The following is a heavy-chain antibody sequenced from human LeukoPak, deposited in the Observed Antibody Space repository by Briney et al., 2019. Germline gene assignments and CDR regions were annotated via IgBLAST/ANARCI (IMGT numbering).Heavy chain of an antibody. J-gene: IGHJ1*01. CDR1: GGTISTYY. D-gene: IGHD6-6*01. V-gene: IGHV4-59*01. CDR2: IYHSGST. Sequence: SETLSLTCTVSGGTISTYYWNWIRQPPGKGLEWIGYIYHSGSTNYNPSLQSRVTISVDTSKNQFSLNLNSVTAADTAVYYCARGGAARLHFQNWGQGTLVTVSS. CDR3: ARGGAARLHFQN.